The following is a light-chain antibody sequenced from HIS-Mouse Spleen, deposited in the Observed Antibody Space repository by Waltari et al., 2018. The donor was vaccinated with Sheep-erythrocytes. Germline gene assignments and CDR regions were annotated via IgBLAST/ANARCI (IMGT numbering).Light chain of an antibody. CDR2: EGS. Sequence: QSALTQPASVSGSPGQSITIPCTGTSSDVGSYTLFPWYPKHPGKAPKLMIDEGSKRPSGVSNRFSGSKSGNTASLTISGLQAEDEADYYCCSYAGSSTPWVFGGGTKLTVL. CDR3: CSYAGSSTPWV. J-gene: IGLJ3*02. CDR1: SSDVGSYTL. V-gene: IGLV2-23*01.